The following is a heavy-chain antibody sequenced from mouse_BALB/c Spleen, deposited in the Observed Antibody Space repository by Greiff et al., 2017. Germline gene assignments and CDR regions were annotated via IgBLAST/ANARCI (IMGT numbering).Heavy chain of an antibody. Sequence: VQLQQSGTVLARPGASVKMSCKASGYTFTSYWMHWVKQRPGQGLEWIGAIYPGNSDTSYNQKFKGKAKLTAVTSTSTAYMELSSLTNEDSAVYYCTRDYGSTPLDYWGQGTTLTVSS. J-gene: IGHJ2*01. CDR2: IYPGNSDT. D-gene: IGHD1-1*01. CDR3: TRDYGSTPLDY. V-gene: IGHV1-5*01. CDR1: GYTFTSYW.